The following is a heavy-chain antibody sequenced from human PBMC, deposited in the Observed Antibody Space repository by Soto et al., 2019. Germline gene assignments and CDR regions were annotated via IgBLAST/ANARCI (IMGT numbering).Heavy chain of an antibody. CDR2: IHYSGST. J-gene: IGHJ2*01. CDR1: GGSISTYY. V-gene: IGHV4-59*08. CDR3: ARRYYGGNYWYFDL. D-gene: IGHD4-17*01. Sequence: QVQLQESGPGLVKPSETLSLTCTVSGGSISTYYWSWIRQPPGKGLEWIGYIHYSGSTNYNPSLKSRVTISVATSKNQSPLKLSSVTAADTAVYYCARRYYGGNYWYFDLWGRGTLVTVSS.